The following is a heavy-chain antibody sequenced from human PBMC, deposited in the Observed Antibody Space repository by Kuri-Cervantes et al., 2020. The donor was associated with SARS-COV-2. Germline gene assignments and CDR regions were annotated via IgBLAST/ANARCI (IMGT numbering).Heavy chain of an antibody. CDR2: ISSSSSTI. V-gene: IGHV3-48*02. CDR3: ARGYCTGGVCWKPFDY. CDR1: GGSISSSS. D-gene: IGHD2-8*02. J-gene: IGHJ4*02. Sequence: GESLKISCTVSGGSISSSSYYWGWIRQPPGKGLEWVSYISSSSSTIYYADSVKGRFTISRDNAKNSLYLQMNSLRDEDTAVYYCARGYCTGGVCWKPFDYWGQGTLVTVSS.